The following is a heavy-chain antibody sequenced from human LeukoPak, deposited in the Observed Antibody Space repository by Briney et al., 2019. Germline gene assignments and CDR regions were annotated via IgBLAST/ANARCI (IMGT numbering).Heavy chain of an antibody. Sequence: GGSLRLSCAASGFTFSSYGMSWVRQAPGKGLEWVSAIGGSGGSTYYADSVKGRFTISRDNSKNSLYLQMISLRAEDTAIYYCARDPYSGSYGDSYYYYMDVWGKGTTVTISS. CDR3: ARDPYSGSYGDSYYYYMDV. J-gene: IGHJ6*03. CDR2: IGGSGGST. CDR1: GFTFSSYG. V-gene: IGHV3-23*01. D-gene: IGHD1-26*01.